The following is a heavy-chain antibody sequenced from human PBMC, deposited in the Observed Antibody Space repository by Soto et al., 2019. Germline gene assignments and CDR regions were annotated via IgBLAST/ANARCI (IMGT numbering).Heavy chain of an antibody. J-gene: IGHJ4*02. D-gene: IGHD6-19*01. Sequence: QVQLVQSGDEVKKPGASVKDSCKASGYTFTSYAMHWMRQAPGQRLEWMGWINAGNGNTKYSQKFQGRVTITRDTSASTAYMELSSLRSEDTAVQYCARVVGIAVDDYWGQGTLVTVSS. CDR2: INAGNGNT. V-gene: IGHV1-3*01. CDR3: ARVVGIAVDDY. CDR1: GYTFTSYA.